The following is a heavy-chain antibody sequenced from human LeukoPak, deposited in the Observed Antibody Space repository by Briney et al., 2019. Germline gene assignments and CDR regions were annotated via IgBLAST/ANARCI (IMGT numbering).Heavy chain of an antibody. CDR3: ARDRYSYGAFDI. Sequence: GGSLRLSCAASGFTFSSHGMNWVRQAPGKGLEWVSSISSSSSYIYYADSVKGRFTISRDNAKNSLYLQMNSLRAEDTAVYYCARDRYSYGAFDIWGQGTMVTVSS. J-gene: IGHJ3*02. CDR2: ISSSSSYI. D-gene: IGHD5-18*01. V-gene: IGHV3-21*01. CDR1: GFTFSSHG.